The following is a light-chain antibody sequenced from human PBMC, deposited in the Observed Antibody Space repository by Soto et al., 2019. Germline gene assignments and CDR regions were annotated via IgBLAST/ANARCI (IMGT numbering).Light chain of an antibody. CDR3: QQSDLIPVT. V-gene: IGKV1-39*01. J-gene: IGKJ1*01. CDR1: QTISNY. CDR2: AAL. Sequence: DIQMTQSPSSLSASVGDRVTITCRASQTISNYLNWYQQRPGKAPKLLISAALSLQSGVPSRFRGSGSGTEYTLTISSLQPEDFATYYCQQSDLIPVTFGQGTKVEI.